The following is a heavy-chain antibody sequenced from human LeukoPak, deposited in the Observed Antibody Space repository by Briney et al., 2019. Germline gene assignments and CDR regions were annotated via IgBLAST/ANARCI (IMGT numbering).Heavy chain of an antibody. D-gene: IGHD6-13*01. CDR2: ISSSGSTI. J-gene: IGHJ4*02. Sequence: LSLTCTVSGGSISSYYWSWIRQAPGKGLEWVSYISSSGSTIYYADSVKGRFTISRDNAKNSLYLQMNSLRAEDTAVYYCARGGYSSSWRYYFDYWGQGTLVTVSS. V-gene: IGHV3-11*04. CDR1: GGSISSYY. CDR3: ARGGYSSSWRYYFDY.